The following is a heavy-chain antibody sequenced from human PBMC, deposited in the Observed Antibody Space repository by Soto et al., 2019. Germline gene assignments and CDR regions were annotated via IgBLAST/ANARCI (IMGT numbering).Heavy chain of an antibody. J-gene: IGHJ6*02. CDR2: IYYSGST. CDR3: ARIAAADRYVYYGMDV. D-gene: IGHD6-25*01. Sequence: QLQLQESGPGLVKPSKTLSLTCTVSGGSISTSSHYWGWIRQSPGKGLQWLGNIYYSGSTYYTPSLKSRLTISVDTSNNQFSLKLSSVTAADTAVYFCARIAAADRYVYYGMDVWGQGTTVTVSS. V-gene: IGHV4-39*01. CDR1: GGSISTSSHY.